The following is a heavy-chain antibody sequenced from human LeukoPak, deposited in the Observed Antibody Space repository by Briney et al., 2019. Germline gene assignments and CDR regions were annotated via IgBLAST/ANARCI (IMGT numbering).Heavy chain of an antibody. CDR1: GGSISSYY. CDR3: ARGTLGDYGYYYYGMDV. Sequence: SETLCLICTVSGGSISSYYWSWIRQPPGKGLEWIGYIYYSGSTNYNPSLKSRVTISVDTSKNQFSLKLSSVTAADTAVYYCARGTLGDYGYYYYGMDVWAQGTTVTVSS. CDR2: IYYSGST. D-gene: IGHD4-17*01. J-gene: IGHJ6*02. V-gene: IGHV4-59*01.